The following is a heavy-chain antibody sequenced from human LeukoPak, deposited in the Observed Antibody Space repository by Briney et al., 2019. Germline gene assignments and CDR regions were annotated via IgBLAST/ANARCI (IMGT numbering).Heavy chain of an antibody. J-gene: IGHJ6*04. CDR1: GFTFSSFA. CDR2: MSGSGGMT. V-gene: IGHV3-23*01. CDR3: AELGITMIGGV. D-gene: IGHD3-10*02. Sequence: GGSLRLSCAASGFTFSSFAMSWVRQAPGEGLEWVPAMSGSGGMTYSADSVKGRFTISRDNAKNSLYLQMNSLRAEDTAVYYCAELGITMIGGVWGKGTTVTISS.